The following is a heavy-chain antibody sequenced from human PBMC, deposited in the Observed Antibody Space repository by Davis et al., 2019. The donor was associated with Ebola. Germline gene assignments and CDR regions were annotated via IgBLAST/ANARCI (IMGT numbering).Heavy chain of an antibody. D-gene: IGHD4-17*01. CDR2: IYTGNGNT. J-gene: IGHJ4*02. V-gene: IGHV1-3*04. CDR1: VYTFTSYT. CDR3: ARESYGDYLSNY. Sequence: ASVKVSCKASVYTFTSYTMNWVRQAPGPGFEWLGWIYTGNGNTKYSQKFEGRVIITRDTSANTVYMELSSLGFEDTAVYYCARESYGDYLSNYWGQGTLVIVSS.